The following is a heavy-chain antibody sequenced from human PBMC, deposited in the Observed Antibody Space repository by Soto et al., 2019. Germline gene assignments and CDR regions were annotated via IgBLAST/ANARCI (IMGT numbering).Heavy chain of an antibody. CDR2: IIPIFGTA. Sequence: QVQLVQSGAEVKKPGSSVKVSCKASGGTFSSYAISWVRQAPGQGLEWMGGIIPIFGTANYAQKFQGRVTITADKSTSTDYMELRSLRSEDTAVYYCARAPKYCSSPSCLIIHHYYYYGMDVWGQGTTVTVSS. D-gene: IGHD2-2*01. CDR3: ARAPKYCSSPSCLIIHHYYYYGMDV. CDR1: GGTFSSYA. J-gene: IGHJ6*02. V-gene: IGHV1-69*06.